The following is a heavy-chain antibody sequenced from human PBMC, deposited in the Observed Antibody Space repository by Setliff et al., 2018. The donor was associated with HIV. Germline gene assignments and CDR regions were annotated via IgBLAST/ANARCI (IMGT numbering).Heavy chain of an antibody. Sequence: ASVKVSCKASGYSFTTYDINWARQAPGQGLEWMGWVDPNTGNAGYEQKFQGRVTMTRDTSISTAYMELSSLTSEDTAVYYCARMEYDVRGRAPNWFDPWSPGTLVTVSS. V-gene: IGHV1-8*01. CDR3: ARMEYDVRGRAPNWFDP. CDR2: VDPNTGNA. CDR1: GYSFTTYD. D-gene: IGHD2-8*01. J-gene: IGHJ5*02.